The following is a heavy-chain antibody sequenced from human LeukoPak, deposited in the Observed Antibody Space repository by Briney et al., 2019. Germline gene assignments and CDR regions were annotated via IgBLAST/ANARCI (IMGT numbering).Heavy chain of an antibody. D-gene: IGHD6-19*01. Sequence: PSETLSLTCTVSGGSISGYYWSWIRQPPGKGLEWIGYIFYSGSTNYNPSLKSRVTISVDTSKNQFSLKLSSVTAADTAVYYCAKNHVRRPIAVAGHWYFDLWGRGTLVTVSS. CDR3: AKNHVRRPIAVAGHWYFDL. CDR1: GGSISGYY. J-gene: IGHJ2*01. CDR2: IFYSGST. V-gene: IGHV4-59*01.